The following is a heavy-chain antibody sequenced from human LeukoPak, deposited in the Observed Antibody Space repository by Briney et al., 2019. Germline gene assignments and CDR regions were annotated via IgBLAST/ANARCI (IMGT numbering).Heavy chain of an antibody. J-gene: IGHJ4*02. Sequence: GASVKVSCKASGYTFTSYYMHWVRQAPGQGLEWMGIINPSGGSTSYAQKFQGRVTMTTDTSTSTAYMELRSLRSDDTAVYYCARRGYYNDYWGQGTLVTVSS. CDR2: INPSGGST. CDR3: ARRGYYNDY. D-gene: IGHD5-12*01. CDR1: GYTFTSYY. V-gene: IGHV1-46*01.